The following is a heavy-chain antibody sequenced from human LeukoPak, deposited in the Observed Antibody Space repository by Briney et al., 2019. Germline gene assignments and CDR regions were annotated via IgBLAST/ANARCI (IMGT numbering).Heavy chain of an antibody. CDR1: GGTFSSYA. CDR3: ARDRSYYDSSTDSDAFDI. D-gene: IGHD3-22*01. CDR2: IIPIFGTA. Sequence: ASVKVSCKASGGTFSSYAISWVRQAPGQGLEWMGGIIPIFGTANYAQKFQGRVTITTDESMSTAYMELSSLRSEDTAVYYCARDRSYYDSSTDSDAFDIWGQGTMVTVSS. J-gene: IGHJ3*02. V-gene: IGHV1-69*05.